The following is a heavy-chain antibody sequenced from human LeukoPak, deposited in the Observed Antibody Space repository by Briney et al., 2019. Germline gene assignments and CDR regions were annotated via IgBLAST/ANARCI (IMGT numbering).Heavy chain of an antibody. Sequence: SETLSLTCTVSGGSSSNYYWNWIRQPPGKGLEWIGYIHYSGITNYNPSLKSRVTISVDTSKNQFSLKLSSVTAADTAVYYCARHGTLGSTTYPLDYWGQGTLVTVPS. V-gene: IGHV4-59*08. CDR2: IHYSGIT. J-gene: IGHJ4*02. CDR1: GGSSSNYY. D-gene: IGHD1-26*01. CDR3: ARHGTLGSTTYPLDY.